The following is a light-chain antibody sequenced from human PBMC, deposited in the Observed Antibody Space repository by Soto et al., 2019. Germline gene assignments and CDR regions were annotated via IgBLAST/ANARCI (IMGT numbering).Light chain of an antibody. Sequence: DLQMTQSPSSLSASVGDRVTITCRASQGISNYLAWYQQIPGKVPKLLIYAASTLQSGVPSRFSGSGSGTDFTLTISSLQPEDVATYSCQKYDSAPWTFGQGTKVEIK. J-gene: IGKJ1*01. CDR3: QKYDSAPWT. CDR2: AAS. V-gene: IGKV1-27*01. CDR1: QGISNY.